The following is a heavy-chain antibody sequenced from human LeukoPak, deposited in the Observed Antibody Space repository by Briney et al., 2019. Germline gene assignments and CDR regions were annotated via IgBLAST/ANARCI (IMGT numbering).Heavy chain of an antibody. V-gene: IGHV1-69*06. CDR2: IIPNSDAT. D-gene: IGHD1-14*01. CDR1: GGTISSSA. CDR3: ARAPTTVDAFDV. J-gene: IGHJ3*01. Sequence: SVKVSCRAFGGTISSSAVGWVRQAPGQGLEWMGGIIPNSDATNYAQNFQDRVSITADKSSNTVYMELSSLRSEDTALYFCARAPTTVDAFDVWGQGTMVTV.